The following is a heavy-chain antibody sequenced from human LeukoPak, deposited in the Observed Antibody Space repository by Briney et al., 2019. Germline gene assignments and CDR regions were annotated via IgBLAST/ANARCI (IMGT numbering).Heavy chain of an antibody. J-gene: IGHJ3*02. D-gene: IGHD4-23*01. Sequence: GGSLRLSCAVSGFTFSSYAMSWVRQAPGKGLEWVSAISGSGGSTYYADSVKGRFTISRDNSKNTLYLQMNSLRAEDTAVYYCARDRVEGSGPVVYDAFDIWGQGTMVTVSS. CDR1: GFTFSSYA. V-gene: IGHV3-23*01. CDR2: ISGSGGST. CDR3: ARDRVEGSGPVVYDAFDI.